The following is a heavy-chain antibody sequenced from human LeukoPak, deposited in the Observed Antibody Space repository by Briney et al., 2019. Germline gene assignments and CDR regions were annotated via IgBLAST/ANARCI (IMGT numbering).Heavy chain of an antibody. V-gene: IGHV3-7*05. Sequence: GGSLRLSCVASAFRFSNYWMSWVRQAPGKGLEGVARIKQDEREKYYVDSVKGRFTISRDNAKDSLFLQMNSLRAEDAAVYYCAKDGKHSASWYDDWGQGTLVTVSS. D-gene: IGHD2-21*01. CDR2: IKQDEREK. CDR1: AFRFSNYW. CDR3: AKDGKHSASWYDD. J-gene: IGHJ5*02.